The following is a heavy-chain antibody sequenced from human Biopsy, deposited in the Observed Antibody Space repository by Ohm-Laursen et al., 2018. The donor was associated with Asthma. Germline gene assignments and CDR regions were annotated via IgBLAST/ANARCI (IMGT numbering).Heavy chain of an antibody. CDR3: SREEPTSGWYQGSILR. CDR1: GFTFSSFG. Sequence: SLRLPCAASGFTFSSFGMHWVRQAPGKGLEWVACISYDGSNKYYADSVKGRSTISRDNSKNTLYLQMNSLRAEDTAVYYCSREEPTSGWYQGSILRWGQGTLVTVSS. J-gene: IGHJ4*02. V-gene: IGHV3-30*03. D-gene: IGHD6-19*01. CDR2: ISYDGSNK.